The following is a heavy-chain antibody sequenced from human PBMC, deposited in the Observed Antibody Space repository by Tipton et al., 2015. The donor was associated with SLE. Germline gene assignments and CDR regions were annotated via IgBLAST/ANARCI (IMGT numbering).Heavy chain of an antibody. J-gene: IGHJ6*02. CDR3: ARGTNTWRTYYYFYYLDV. CDR2: TYVSGTT. D-gene: IGHD2-21*01. V-gene: IGHV4-61*02. Sequence: TLSLTCTVSGGSISGGDYYWSWIRQPAGKGLEWIGRTYVSGTTNYNPSLKSRVTISVDPSKNQFSLNVGSVTAADTATYYCARGTNTWRTYYYFYYLDVWGQGTTVTISS. CDR1: GGSISGGDYY.